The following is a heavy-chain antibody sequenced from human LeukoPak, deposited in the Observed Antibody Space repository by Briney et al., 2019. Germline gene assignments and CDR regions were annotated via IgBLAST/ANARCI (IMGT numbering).Heavy chain of an antibody. CDR1: GFTLSSHW. J-gene: IGHJ4*02. V-gene: IGHV3-64D*09. Sequence: PGGSLRLSCAASGFTLSSHWVYWVRQAPGKGLEYVSGISSNGGSTYYADSVKGRFTISRDNSKNTLYLQMSSLRAEDTAVYYCVKITSSSGGDYWGQGTLVTVSS. D-gene: IGHD6-19*01. CDR3: VKITSSSGGDY. CDR2: ISSNGGST.